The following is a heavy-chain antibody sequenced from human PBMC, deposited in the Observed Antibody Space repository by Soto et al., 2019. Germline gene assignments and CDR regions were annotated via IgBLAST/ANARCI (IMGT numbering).Heavy chain of an antibody. J-gene: IGHJ4*02. CDR1: GYTLTELS. D-gene: IGHD2-15*01. CDR3: ATSLLSWWSNYLVDY. V-gene: IGHV1-24*01. Sequence: ASVKVSCKVSGYTLTELSMHWVRQAPGKGLEWMGGFDPEDGETIYAQKFQGRVTMTEDTSTDTAYMELSSLRSEDTAVYYCATSLLSWWSNYLVDYWGQGTLVTVSS. CDR2: FDPEDGET.